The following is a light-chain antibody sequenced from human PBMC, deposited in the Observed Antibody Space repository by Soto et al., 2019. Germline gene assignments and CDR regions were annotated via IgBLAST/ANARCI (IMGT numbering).Light chain of an antibody. J-gene: IGKJ4*01. V-gene: IGKV3-15*01. Sequence: EIVMTQSPATLSVPPGERVTFSCRASQSVGANLAWYRHKPGQAPRLLVSYASAGASGIPGRFSGSGSGTEFTLTIDNLQAEDFAVYFCQQFHTWPVTFGGGTKVEI. CDR2: YAS. CDR3: QQFHTWPVT. CDR1: QSVGAN.